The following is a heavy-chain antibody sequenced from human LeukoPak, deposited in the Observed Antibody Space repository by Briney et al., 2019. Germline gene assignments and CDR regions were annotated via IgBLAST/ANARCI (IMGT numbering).Heavy chain of an antibody. CDR1: GGSTSSYY. CDR2: IYYSGST. CDR3: ARRGYYDSSGFVDWYFDL. D-gene: IGHD3-22*01. V-gene: IGHV4-59*08. Sequence: PSETLSLTCTVSGGSTSSYYWSWIRQPPGKGLEWIGFIYYSGSTNYNPSLKSRVTISVDTSKNQFSLKLSSVTAADTAVYYCARRGYYDSSGFVDWYFDLWGRGTMVTVSS. J-gene: IGHJ2*01.